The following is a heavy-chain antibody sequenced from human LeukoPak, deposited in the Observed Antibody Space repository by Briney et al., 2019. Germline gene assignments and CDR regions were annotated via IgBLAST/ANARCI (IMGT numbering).Heavy chain of an antibody. CDR1: GYTFTSYD. CDR3: AREVPGSGATEPNGLYYYYYMDV. J-gene: IGHJ6*03. V-gene: IGHV1-8*01. Sequence: ASVKVSCKASGYTFTSYDINWVRQATGQGLEWMGWMNPNSGNTGYAQKFQGRVTMTRNTSISTAYMELSSLRAEDTAVYYCAREVPGSGATEPNGLYYYYYMDVWGKGTTVTISS. CDR2: MNPNSGNT. D-gene: IGHD1-26*01.